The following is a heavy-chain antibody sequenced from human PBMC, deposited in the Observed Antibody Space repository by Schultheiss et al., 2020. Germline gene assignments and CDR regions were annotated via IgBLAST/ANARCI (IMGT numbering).Heavy chain of an antibody. D-gene: IGHD5-12*01. CDR2: ISYDGSNK. CDR3: ARAVGAMIRGRDYYYYYGMDV. V-gene: IGHV3-30-3*01. CDR1: GFTFSSYA. J-gene: IGHJ6*02. Sequence: GGSLRLSCAASGFTFSSYAMHWVRQAPGKGLEWVAVISYDGSNKYYADSVKGRFTISRDNSKNTLYLQMNSLRAEDTAVYYCARAVGAMIRGRDYYYYYGMDVWGQGTTVTVSS.